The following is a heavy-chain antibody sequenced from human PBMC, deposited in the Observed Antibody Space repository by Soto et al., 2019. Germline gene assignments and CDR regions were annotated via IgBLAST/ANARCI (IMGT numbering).Heavy chain of an antibody. CDR1: GGSVSRDINF. CDR2: IYYSGPT. D-gene: IGHD4-4*01. CDR3: ARGYSHYAH. V-gene: IGHV4-61*01. Sequence: SETLSLTCTVSGGSVSRDINFWSWIRQPPGKGLEWIGYIYYSGPTRYNPSLESRVTISIDSSKNQVSLNLTSVTAADTAVYYCARGYSHYAHWGRGTLVTVS. J-gene: IGHJ4*02.